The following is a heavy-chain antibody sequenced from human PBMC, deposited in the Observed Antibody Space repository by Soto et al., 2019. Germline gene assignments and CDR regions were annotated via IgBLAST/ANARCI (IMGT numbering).Heavy chain of an antibody. CDR1: GFTFNNAW. CDR3: TTSLRWEHDSSGHYPAY. Sequence: GGSLRLSCAASGFTFNNAWMSWVRQAPGKGLEWVGRIKSKPDGGTTDYAAPAKGRFTISRDDSRNTLYLQMNSLKTEDTAVYYCTTSLRWEHDSSGHYPAYWGQGTLVTVSS. CDR2: IKSKPDGGTT. J-gene: IGHJ4*02. D-gene: IGHD3-22*01. V-gene: IGHV3-15*01.